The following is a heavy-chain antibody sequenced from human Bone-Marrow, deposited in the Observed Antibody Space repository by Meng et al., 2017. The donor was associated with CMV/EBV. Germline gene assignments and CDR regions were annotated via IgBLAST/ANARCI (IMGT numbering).Heavy chain of an antibody. D-gene: IGHD2-2*01. Sequence: GGSLRLSCAASGFIFRSYAMHWVRQAPGKGLEWVAVISNDGTNKYYADSVKGRFTISRDNSKNTLYLQMNSLRAEDTAVYYCARDRLRGVVVPAATLNWFDPWGQGTLVTVSS. CDR3: ARDRLRGVVVPAATLNWFDP. CDR1: GFIFRSYA. J-gene: IGHJ5*02. CDR2: ISNDGTNK. V-gene: IGHV3-30*04.